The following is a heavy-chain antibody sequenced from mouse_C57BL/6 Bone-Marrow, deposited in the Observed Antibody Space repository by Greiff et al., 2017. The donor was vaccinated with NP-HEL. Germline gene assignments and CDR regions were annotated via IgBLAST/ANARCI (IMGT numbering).Heavy chain of an antibody. D-gene: IGHD3-2*02. CDR2: IYPRSGNT. Sequence: VQRVESGAELARPGASVKLSCKASGYTFTSYGISWVKQRTGQGLEWIGEIYPRSGNTYYNKKFKGKATLTADKSSSTAYMELRSLTSEDSAVYFCARQLRLPFACWGPGTLVTVSA. CDR1: GYTFTSYG. J-gene: IGHJ3*01. CDR3: ARQLRLPFAC. V-gene: IGHV1-81*01.